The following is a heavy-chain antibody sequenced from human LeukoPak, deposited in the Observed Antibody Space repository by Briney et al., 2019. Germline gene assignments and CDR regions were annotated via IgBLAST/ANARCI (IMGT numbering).Heavy chain of an antibody. Sequence: GESLKISCKGSGYSFTSYWISWVRQMPGKGLEWMGIIYSGDSDTRYSPSFQGQVTISADKSISTAYLQWSSLKASDTAMYYCARLPRIAVAGLPFDYWGQGTLVTVSS. V-gene: IGHV5-51*01. CDR1: GYSFTSYW. D-gene: IGHD6-19*01. CDR3: ARLPRIAVAGLPFDY. J-gene: IGHJ4*02. CDR2: IYSGDSDT.